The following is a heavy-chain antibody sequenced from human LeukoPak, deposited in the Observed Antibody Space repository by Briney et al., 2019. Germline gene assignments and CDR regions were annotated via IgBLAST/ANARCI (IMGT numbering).Heavy chain of an antibody. CDR1: GGSFSGYY. V-gene: IGHV4-34*01. Sequence: KSSETLSLTFAVYGGSFSGYYWSWIRQPLGKGPEWIGEINHSGSTNYNPSLKSRVTISVDTSKNQFSLKLSSVTAADTAVYYCARRSQSDIVVVPAAIYFDYWGQGTLVTVSS. J-gene: IGHJ4*02. CDR3: ARRSQSDIVVVPAAIYFDY. CDR2: INHSGST. D-gene: IGHD2-2*01.